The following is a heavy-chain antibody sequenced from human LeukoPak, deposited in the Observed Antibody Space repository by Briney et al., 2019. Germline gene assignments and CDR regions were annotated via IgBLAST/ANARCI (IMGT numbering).Heavy chain of an antibody. D-gene: IGHD5-18*01. CDR1: GFTVSSNY. CDR3: ARDPGIQDYYYYMDV. V-gene: IGHV3-66*01. J-gene: IGHJ6*03. CDR2: IYSGGST. Sequence: PGGSLRLSCAASGFTVSSNYMSWVRQAPGKGLERVSVIYSGGSTYSADSVKGRFTISRDNAKNSLYPQMNSLRAEDTAVYYCARDPGIQDYYYYMDVWGKGTTVTISS.